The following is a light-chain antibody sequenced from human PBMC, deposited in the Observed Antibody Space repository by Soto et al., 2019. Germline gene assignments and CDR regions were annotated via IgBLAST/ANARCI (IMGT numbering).Light chain of an antibody. CDR2: GAS. Sequence: EIVLTQSPGTLSLSPGERATLSCRASQSVSSSYLAWYQQKPGQAPRLLIYGASSRATGIPDRFSGSGSGTDFTLTISRLEPEDFAVYYYQQYGSSPQTFGQWTKVDIK. CDR1: QSVSSSY. V-gene: IGKV3-20*01. J-gene: IGKJ1*01. CDR3: QQYGSSPQT.